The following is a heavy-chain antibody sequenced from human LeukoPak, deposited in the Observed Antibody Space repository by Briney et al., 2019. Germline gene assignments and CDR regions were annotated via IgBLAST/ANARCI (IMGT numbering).Heavy chain of an antibody. D-gene: IGHD1-26*01. CDR3: AKAWDQLLNPTSFDY. V-gene: IGHV3-23*01. CDR2: ISGSGGST. Sequence: GGSLRLSCAASGFTFSSYAMSWVRQAPGKGLEWVSAISGSGGSTYYADSVKGRFTISRDNSKNTLYLQMNSLRAEDTAVYYCAKAWDQLLNPTSFDYWGQGIQVTVSS. J-gene: IGHJ4*02. CDR1: GFTFSSYA.